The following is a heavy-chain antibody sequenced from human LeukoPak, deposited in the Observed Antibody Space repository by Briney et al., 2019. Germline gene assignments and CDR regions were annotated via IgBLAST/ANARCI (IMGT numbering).Heavy chain of an antibody. CDR2: ISGSGGST. CDR1: GFTFSSYA. J-gene: IGHJ4*02. CDR3: AKVGDYDILTGYPYYSDY. D-gene: IGHD3-9*01. Sequence: PGGSLRLSCAASGFTFSSYAMSWVRQAPGKGLEWVSAISGSGGSTYYADSVKGRFTISRDNSKNTLYLQMNSLRAEDTAVYYCAKVGDYDILTGYPYYSDYWGQGTLVTVSS. V-gene: IGHV3-23*01.